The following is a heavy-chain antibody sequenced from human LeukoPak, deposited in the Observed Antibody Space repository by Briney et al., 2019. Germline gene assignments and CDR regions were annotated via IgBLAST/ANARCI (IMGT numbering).Heavy chain of an antibody. Sequence: PSETLSLTCAVYGGSFSGYYWSWIRQPPGKGLEWIGEINHSGSTNYNPSLKSRVTISVDTSKNQFSLKLSSVTAADTAVYYCARQQWLPNRYFDLWGRGTLVTVSS. CDR3: ARQQWLPNRYFDL. CDR2: INHSGST. CDR1: GGSFSGYY. J-gene: IGHJ2*01. D-gene: IGHD6-19*01. V-gene: IGHV4-34*01.